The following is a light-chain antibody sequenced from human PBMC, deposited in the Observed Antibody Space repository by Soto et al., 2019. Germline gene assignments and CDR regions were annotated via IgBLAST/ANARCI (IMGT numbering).Light chain of an antibody. J-gene: IGKJ1*01. Sequence: DIQMTQSHSTLSGSVVDRVTITCRASQTISSWLAWYQQKPGKATKLLIYKASTLKSGVPSRFSGSGSGTEFTLTISSLQPDEFATYYCQHYNSYSEAVGQGNKVDIK. V-gene: IGKV1-5*03. CDR1: QTISSW. CDR3: QHYNSYSEA. CDR2: KAS.